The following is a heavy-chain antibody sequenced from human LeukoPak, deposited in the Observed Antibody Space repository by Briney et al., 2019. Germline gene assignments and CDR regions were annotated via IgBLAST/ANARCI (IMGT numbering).Heavy chain of an antibody. D-gene: IGHD2-2*03. CDR2: FSLDSDNV. Sequence: PGGSLRLSCGASGFTFHEKYAMHWVRQAPGKGLEWVSGFSLDSDNVGYADSVRGRFTVSRDCAKNSLYLQMNYLRPEDTALYFCTKDMDPGGINVWGQGTTVIVSS. V-gene: IGHV3-9*01. CDR3: TKDMDPGGINV. J-gene: IGHJ6*02. CDR1: GFTFHEKYA.